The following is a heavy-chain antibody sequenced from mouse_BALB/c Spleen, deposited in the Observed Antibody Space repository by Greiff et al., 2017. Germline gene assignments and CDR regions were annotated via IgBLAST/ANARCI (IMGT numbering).Heavy chain of an antibody. Sequence: VQLQQSGAELVKPGASVKLSCTASGFNIKDTYMTGGKQRPEQGLEWIGRIDPANGNTKYDPKFQGKATITADTSSNTAYLQLSSLTSEDTAVYYCATGRYDEAWFAYWGQGTLVTVSA. CDR1: GFNIKDTY. D-gene: IGHD2-14*01. CDR2: IDPANGNT. V-gene: IGHV14-3*02. CDR3: ATGRYDEAWFAY. J-gene: IGHJ3*01.